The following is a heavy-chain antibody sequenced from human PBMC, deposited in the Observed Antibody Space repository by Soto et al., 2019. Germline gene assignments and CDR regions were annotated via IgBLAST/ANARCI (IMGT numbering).Heavy chain of an antibody. CDR1: GGSISSYY. Sequence: PEETLSLTCTVSGGSISSYYWSWIRQPPGKGLEWIGYIYYSGSTNYNPSLKSRVTISVDTSKNQFSLKLSSVTAADTAVYYCARSNYDFWSGYTNWFDPWGQGTLVTV. CDR3: ARSNYDFWSGYTNWFDP. CDR2: IYYSGST. D-gene: IGHD3-3*01. J-gene: IGHJ5*02. V-gene: IGHV4-59*01.